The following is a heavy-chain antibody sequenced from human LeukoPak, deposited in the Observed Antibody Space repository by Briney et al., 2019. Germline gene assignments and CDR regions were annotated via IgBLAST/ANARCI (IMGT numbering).Heavy chain of an antibody. CDR2: IYYSGST. V-gene: IGHV4-31*03. CDR3: ARVLRAAAGFDAFDI. J-gene: IGHJ3*02. CDR1: GGSISSGGYH. Sequence: SQTLSLTCTVSGGSISSGGYHWSWIRQHPGKGLEWIGYIYYSGSTYYNPSLKSRVTISVDTSKNQFSLKLSSVTAADTAVYYCARVLRAAAGFDAFDIWGQGTMVTVSS. D-gene: IGHD6-13*01.